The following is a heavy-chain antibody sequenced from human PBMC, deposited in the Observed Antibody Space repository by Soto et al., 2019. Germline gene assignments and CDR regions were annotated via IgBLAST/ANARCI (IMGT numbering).Heavy chain of an antibody. CDR3: ARTPGGGGY. V-gene: IGHV3-53*01. J-gene: IGHJ4*02. CDR2: IYSGGYT. D-gene: IGHD3-10*01. Sequence: EVQLVESGGGLIQPGGSLRLSCAVSGFTVSNNYMSWVRQAPGKGLEGVSVIYSGGYTAYGDSVKGRFTISRDNSKNTLNLQRKSTGAAGRALSYCARTPGGGGYWGQGTLVTVSS. CDR1: GFTVSNNY.